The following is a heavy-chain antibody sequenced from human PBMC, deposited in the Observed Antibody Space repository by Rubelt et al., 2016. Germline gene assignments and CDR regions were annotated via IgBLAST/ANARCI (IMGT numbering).Heavy chain of an antibody. V-gene: IGHV3-33*01. CDR3: ARDRFFGAFDM. D-gene: IGHD3-3*01. CDR2: IWYDGSNK. Sequence: VRQAPGKGLEWVAVIWYDGSNKNYADSVKGRFIISRDNSKNTLYLQMNSLRAEDTAVYHCARDRFFGAFDMWGQGTMVTVSS. J-gene: IGHJ3*02.